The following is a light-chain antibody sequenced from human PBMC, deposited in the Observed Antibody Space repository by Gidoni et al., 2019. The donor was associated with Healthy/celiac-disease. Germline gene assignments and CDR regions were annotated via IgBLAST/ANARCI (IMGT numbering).Light chain of an antibody. J-gene: IGKJ5*01. CDR2: GAS. Sequence: EIVLTQSPGTLSLSPGERATLSCRASPSVSSSYLAWYQQKPGQAPRLLIYGASSRATGIPDRFSGSGSGTDFTLTISRLEPEDFAVYYCQQYGSSRGITFGQGTRLEIK. CDR3: QQYGSSRGIT. CDR1: PSVSSSY. V-gene: IGKV3-20*01.